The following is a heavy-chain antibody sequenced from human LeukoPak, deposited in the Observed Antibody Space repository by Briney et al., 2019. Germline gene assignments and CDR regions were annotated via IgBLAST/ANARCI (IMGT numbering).Heavy chain of an antibody. V-gene: IGHV4-34*01. Sequence: SETLSLTCAVYGGSFSGYYWSWIRQPPGKWLEWIGEINHSGSTNYNPSLKSRVTISVDTSKNQFSLKLSSVTAADTAVYYCARAPPAYYYYGMDVWGQGTTVTVSS. CDR3: ARAPPAYYYYGMDV. CDR1: GGSFSGYY. CDR2: INHSGST. J-gene: IGHJ6*02.